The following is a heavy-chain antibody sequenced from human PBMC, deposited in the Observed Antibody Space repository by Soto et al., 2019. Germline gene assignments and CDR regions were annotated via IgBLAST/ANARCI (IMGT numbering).Heavy chain of an antibody. Sequence: ASVKVSCKASGYTFTSYGISGVRQAPGQGLEWMGWISAYNGNTNYAQKLQGRVTMTTDTSTSTAYMELRSLRSDDTAVYYCARDYFISSSGEFDYWGQGTLVTVSS. J-gene: IGHJ4*02. CDR2: ISAYNGNT. D-gene: IGHD6-19*01. CDR1: GYTFTSYG. V-gene: IGHV1-18*01. CDR3: ARDYFISSSGEFDY.